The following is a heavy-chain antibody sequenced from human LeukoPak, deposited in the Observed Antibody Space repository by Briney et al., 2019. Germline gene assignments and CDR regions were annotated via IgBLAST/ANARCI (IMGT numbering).Heavy chain of an antibody. Sequence: PGGSLRLSCAASGFTFSSYAVSWVRQAPGKGLEWVSAISGSGGSTYYADSVKGRFTISRDNSKNTLYLQMNSLRAEDTAVYYCAVSRAIFGVVIDYWGQGTLVTVSS. J-gene: IGHJ4*02. D-gene: IGHD3-3*01. CDR3: AVSRAIFGVVIDY. V-gene: IGHV3-23*01. CDR1: GFTFSSYA. CDR2: ISGSGGST.